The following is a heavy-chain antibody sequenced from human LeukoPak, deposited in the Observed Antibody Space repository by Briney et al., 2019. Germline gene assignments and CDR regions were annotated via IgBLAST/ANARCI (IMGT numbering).Heavy chain of an antibody. Sequence: SQTLSLTCTVSGGSISSGAYYWSWIRPHPGKGLEWIGYIYYSGSTYYNPSLKSRVTMSVDTSKNQFSLNLRSVTAADTAVYYCARGPFAYYFYYFDYWGQGTLLTVSS. D-gene: IGHD3-16*01. J-gene: IGHJ4*02. V-gene: IGHV4-31*03. CDR3: ARGPFAYYFYYFDY. CDR2: IYYSGST. CDR1: GGSISSGAYY.